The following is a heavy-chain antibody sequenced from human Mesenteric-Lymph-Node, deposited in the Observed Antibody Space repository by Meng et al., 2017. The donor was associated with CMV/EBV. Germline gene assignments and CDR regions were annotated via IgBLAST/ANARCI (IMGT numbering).Heavy chain of an antibody. CDR3: ATDDYVWGSYRIYPLKN. J-gene: IGHJ4*02. CDR2: FDPEDGET. Sequence: ASVKVSCKVSGYTLTELSMHWVRQAPGKGLEWMGGFDPEDGETIYAQKFQGRVTMTEDTSTDTAYMELSSLRSEDTAVYYCATDDYVWGSYRIYPLKNWGQGTLVTVSS. D-gene: IGHD3-16*02. V-gene: IGHV1-24*01. CDR1: GYTLTELS.